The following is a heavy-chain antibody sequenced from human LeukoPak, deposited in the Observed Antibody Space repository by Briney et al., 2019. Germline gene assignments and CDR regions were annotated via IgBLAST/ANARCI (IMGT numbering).Heavy chain of an antibody. Sequence: ASVKVSCKASGYHFTGYHVHWVRQAPGQGLEWMGRISTDSGDADIAQKFQGRVTMTRDTSISTAYMELSRLTSDDSAVYYCAGLGSTVKGRIDPWGQGTSVTVSP. V-gene: IGHV1-2*02. CDR3: AGLGSTVKGRIDP. J-gene: IGHJ5*02. D-gene: IGHD5/OR15-5a*01. CDR2: ISTDSGDA. CDR1: GYHFTGYH.